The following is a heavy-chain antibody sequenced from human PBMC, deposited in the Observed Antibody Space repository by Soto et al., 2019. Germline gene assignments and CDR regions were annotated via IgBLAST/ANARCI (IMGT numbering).Heavy chain of an antibody. V-gene: IGHV3-15*07. CDR3: TTDSYTSVIVVRFDY. J-gene: IGHJ4*01. CDR1: GFAFSNAW. CDR2: IKSKGHGGTT. Sequence: EVQLVESGGGLVKPGGSLRLSCAASGFAFSNAWINWFRQAPGKGLEWVGRIKSKGHGGTTDFAAPVRGRFAISRDDSRNLVYMQMNSLNTEDTAVYYCTTDSYTSVIVVRFDYWGHGTLVTVSS. D-gene: IGHD3-22*01.